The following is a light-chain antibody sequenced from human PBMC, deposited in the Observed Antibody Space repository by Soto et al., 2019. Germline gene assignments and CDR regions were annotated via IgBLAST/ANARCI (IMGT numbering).Light chain of an antibody. V-gene: IGKV1-5*03. J-gene: IGKJ2*01. CDR3: QQYNDMYT. CDR1: QNISRW. CDR2: KSS. Sequence: DIQMTQSPSTLSASVGDRVTITCRASQNISRWLAWYQQKPGKAPNLLIYKSSNLESGVPSRFSGSGSGTDFTLTITSLQPDDFATYYCQQYNDMYTFGRGTKLAI.